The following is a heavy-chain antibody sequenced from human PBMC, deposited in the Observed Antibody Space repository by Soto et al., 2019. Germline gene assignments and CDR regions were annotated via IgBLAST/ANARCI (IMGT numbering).Heavy chain of an antibody. CDR1: GCTFSSYG. CDR3: AVATVYCFDY. Sequence: QVHLVESGGGVVQTGRSLRLSCEESGCTFSSYGMHWVRQATGKGLEWVPVIWYDGSNKYYADSVKGRFTISRDKSKKALYLQMNSRRADDRAVYFCAVATVYCFDYGGQGTLVRVSS. J-gene: IGHJ4*02. CDR2: IWYDGSNK. V-gene: IGHV3-33*01. D-gene: IGHD5-12*01.